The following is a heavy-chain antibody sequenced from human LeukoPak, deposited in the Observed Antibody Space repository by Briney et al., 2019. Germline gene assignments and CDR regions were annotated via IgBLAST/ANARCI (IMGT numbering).Heavy chain of an antibody. J-gene: IGHJ4*02. Sequence: ASVKVSCKVSGYTLTKLSMHWVRQAPGKGLEWMGGFDPEDGETIYAQKFQGRVTMTEDTSTDTAYMELSSLRSEDTAVYYCATGFYDYVWGSYRYTSRAIFDYWGQGTLVTVSS. CDR3: ATGFYDYVWGSYRYTSRAIFDY. CDR2: FDPEDGET. D-gene: IGHD3-16*02. V-gene: IGHV1-24*01. CDR1: GYTLTKLS.